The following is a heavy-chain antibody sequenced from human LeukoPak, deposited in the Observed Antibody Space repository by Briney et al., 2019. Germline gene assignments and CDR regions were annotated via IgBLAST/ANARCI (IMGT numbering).Heavy chain of an antibody. V-gene: IGHV1-46*01. D-gene: IGHD2-15*01. CDR1: GDSLTKYY. CDR3: APSVRSGGSYYFDY. J-gene: IGHJ4*02. Sequence: ASVKVSCKASGDSLTKYYMHWVRQAPGQGLEWMGIINPSDGSTTYTQKFQGRVTMTTDTSTSTVNMELSSLRSEDTAVYYCAPSVRSGGSYYFDYWGQGTLVTVSS. CDR2: INPSDGST.